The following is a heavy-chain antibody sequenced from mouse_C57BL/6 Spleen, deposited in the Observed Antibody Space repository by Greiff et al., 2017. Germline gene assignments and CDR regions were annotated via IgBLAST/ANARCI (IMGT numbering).Heavy chain of an antibody. CDR3: SSGYDWFAY. V-gene: IGHV1-69*01. D-gene: IGHD3-2*02. J-gene: IGHJ3*01. CDR2: IDPSDSYN. Sequence: QVQLQQPGAELVMPGASVKLSCKASGYTFTSYWMHWVKQRPGQGLEWIGEIDPSDSYNNYNQKFQGKATLTVDKYSSTAYMQLSSLTSEVSAVYYCSSGYDWFAYWGQGTRVTVSA. CDR1: GYTFTSYW.